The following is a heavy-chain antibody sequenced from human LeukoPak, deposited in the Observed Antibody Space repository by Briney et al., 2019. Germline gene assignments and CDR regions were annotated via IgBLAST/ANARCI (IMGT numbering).Heavy chain of an antibody. CDR3: AKEGGIAAAGYRYYFDY. J-gene: IGHJ4*02. CDR2: ISGSGGST. CDR1: GFTFSSRA. V-gene: IGHV3-23*01. D-gene: IGHD6-13*01. Sequence: GGSLRLSCAASGFTFSSRAMSWVRQAPGKGLEWVSAISGSGGSTYYADSVKGRFTISRDNSKNTLYLQMNSLRAEDTAVYYCAKEGGIAAAGYRYYFDYWGQGTLVTVSS.